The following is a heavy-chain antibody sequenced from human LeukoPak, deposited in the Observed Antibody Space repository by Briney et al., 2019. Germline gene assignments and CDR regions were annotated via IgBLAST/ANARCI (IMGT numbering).Heavy chain of an antibody. Sequence: KPGGSLRLSCAASGFTFSSYSMNCLRHAPGKGLEGVSSISSSSSYIYYAHSVKGRFTISRDNAKNSLYLQMNSLRAEDTAVYYCARGVLRFLEWSPWAIFDYWGQGTLVTVYS. J-gene: IGHJ4*02. D-gene: IGHD3-3*01. CDR2: ISSSSSYI. V-gene: IGHV3-21*01. CDR1: GFTFSSYS. CDR3: ARGVLRFLEWSPWAIFDY.